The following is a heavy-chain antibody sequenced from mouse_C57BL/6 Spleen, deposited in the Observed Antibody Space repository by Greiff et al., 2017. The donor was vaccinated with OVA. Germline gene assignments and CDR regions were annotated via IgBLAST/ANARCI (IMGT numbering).Heavy chain of an antibody. J-gene: IGHJ4*01. CDR2: IRNKANGYTT. V-gene: IGHV7-3*01. CDR3: ASQIYYYGSSPRSMDY. D-gene: IGHD1-1*01. Sequence: EVQVVESGGGLVQPGGSLSLSCAASGFTFTDYYMSWVRQPPGKALEWLGFIRNKANGYTTEYSASVKGRFTISRDNSQSILYLQMNALRAEDSATYYCASQIYYYGSSPRSMDYWGQGTSVTVSS. CDR1: GFTFTDYY.